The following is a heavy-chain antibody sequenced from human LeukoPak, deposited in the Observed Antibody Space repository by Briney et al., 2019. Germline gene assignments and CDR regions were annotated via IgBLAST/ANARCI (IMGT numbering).Heavy chain of an antibody. Sequence: GGSLRLSCAASGFAFSTYWMTWVRQAPEMGLEWVASISQGGGGTYYGDSVKGRFTISRDNAKNSLYLQMNSLRADDTAVYYCARVRPGDADSWGQGTLVSVSS. CDR3: ARVRPGDADS. CDR2: ISQGGGGT. J-gene: IGHJ5*01. CDR1: GFAFSTYW. V-gene: IGHV3-7*01. D-gene: IGHD1-26*01.